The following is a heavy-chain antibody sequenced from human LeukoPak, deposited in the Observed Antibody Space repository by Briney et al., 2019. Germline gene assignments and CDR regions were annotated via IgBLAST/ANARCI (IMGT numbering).Heavy chain of an antibody. D-gene: IGHD1-26*01. Sequence: SETLSLTYAVSGGSISSGGYSWSWIRQPPGKGLEWIGYIYYTGSTSYNPSLKSRVTMSLDASKNQFSLELNSVTPADTAVYYCSRGGNYWPQWWFDPWGRGTLVSVSS. CDR1: GGSISSGGYS. CDR2: IYYTGST. V-gene: IGHV4-61*08. J-gene: IGHJ5*02. CDR3: SRGGNYWPQWWFDP.